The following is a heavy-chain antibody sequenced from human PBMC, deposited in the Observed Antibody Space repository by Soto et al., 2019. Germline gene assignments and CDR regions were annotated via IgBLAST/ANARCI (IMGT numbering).Heavy chain of an antibody. CDR1: GFTFSSYA. CDR2: ISYDGSNK. CDR3: ARGGGRDAFDI. V-gene: IGHV3-30-3*01. Sequence: QVQLVESGGGVVQPGRSLRLSCAASGFTFSSYAMHWVRQAPGKGLEWVAVISYDGSNKYYADSVKGRFTISRDNSKNTRYLQMNSLRAEDTAVYYCARGGGRDAFDIWGQGTMVTVSS. J-gene: IGHJ3*02.